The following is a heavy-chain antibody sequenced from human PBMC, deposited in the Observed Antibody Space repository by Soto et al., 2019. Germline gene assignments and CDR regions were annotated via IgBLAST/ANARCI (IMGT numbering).Heavy chain of an antibody. J-gene: IGHJ6*02. CDR1: GFTFSSYA. CDR2: ISWDGGST. D-gene: IGHD3-10*01. Sequence: GGSLRLSCAASGFTFSSYAMSWVRQAPGKGLEWVSLISWDGGSTYYADSVKGRFTISRDNSKNSLYLQMNSLRTEDTALYYCAKGPTYYYGSGSLNDYYGMDVWGQGTTVTVSS. V-gene: IGHV3-43*02. CDR3: AKGPTYYYGSGSLNDYYGMDV.